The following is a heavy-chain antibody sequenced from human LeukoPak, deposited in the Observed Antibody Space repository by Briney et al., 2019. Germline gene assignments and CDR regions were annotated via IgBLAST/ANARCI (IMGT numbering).Heavy chain of an antibody. J-gene: IGHJ3*02. Sequence: GASVKVSCKASGYTFTSYGISWVRQAPGQGLEWMGWINPNSGGTNYAQKFQGRVTMTRDTSISTAYMELSRLRSDDTAVYYCARDLGIMIFGVVESKDAFDIWGQGTMVTVSS. CDR1: GYTFTSYG. V-gene: IGHV1-2*02. CDR2: INPNSGGT. D-gene: IGHD3-3*01. CDR3: ARDLGIMIFGVVESKDAFDI.